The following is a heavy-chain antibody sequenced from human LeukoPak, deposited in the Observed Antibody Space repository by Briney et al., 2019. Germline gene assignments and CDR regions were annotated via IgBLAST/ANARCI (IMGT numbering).Heavy chain of an antibody. D-gene: IGHD6-13*01. CDR2: IRTKANTYAT. CDR3: TSSYSGNSWYDWFGP. V-gene: IGHV3-73*01. Sequence: PGGTLRLSCAASGFTFIGSSIHWVRQASGKGLEWVGLIRTKANTYATAYAASVTGRFTISRDDSETTSYLQMNSLKTEDTALYFCTSSYSGNSWYDWFGPWGQGTLVTVSS. J-gene: IGHJ5*02. CDR1: GFTFIGSS.